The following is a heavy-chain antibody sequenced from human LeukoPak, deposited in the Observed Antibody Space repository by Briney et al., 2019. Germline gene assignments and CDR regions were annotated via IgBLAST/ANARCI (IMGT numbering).Heavy chain of an antibody. D-gene: IGHD6-13*01. V-gene: IGHV3-21*01. Sequence: PGGSLRLSCAASGFTFSSYSMNWVRQAPGKGLEWVSSISSSSGYIYYADSVKGRFTISRDNAKNSLYLQMNSLRAEDTAVYYCARDRGYSSSLDYWGQGTLVTVSS. CDR1: GFTFSSYS. CDR3: ARDRGYSSSLDY. J-gene: IGHJ4*02. CDR2: ISSSSGYI.